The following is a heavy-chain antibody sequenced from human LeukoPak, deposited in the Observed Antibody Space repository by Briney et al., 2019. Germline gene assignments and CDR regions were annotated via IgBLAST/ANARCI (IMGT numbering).Heavy chain of an antibody. V-gene: IGHV3-74*01. CDR2: INADGRNT. J-gene: IGHJ4*02. CDR3: ARGSSSGWPDYFDY. Sequence: GGSLRLSCAASGFTLDSYWMHWVRLAPGKGLEWVSRINADGRNTPYADSVKGRFTISRDNAKNTLYLQMSSLRAEDTAVHYCARGSSSGWPDYFDYWGRGTLVAVSS. D-gene: IGHD6-19*01. CDR1: GFTLDSYW.